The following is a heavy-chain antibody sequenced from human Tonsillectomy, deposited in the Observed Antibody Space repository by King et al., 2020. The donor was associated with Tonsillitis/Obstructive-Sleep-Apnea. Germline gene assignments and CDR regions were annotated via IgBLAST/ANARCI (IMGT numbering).Heavy chain of an antibody. CDR3: ARDMVLEAGGDAFDI. CDR2: IHYSGST. D-gene: IGHD2-8*01. CDR1: GGSISSSY. V-gene: IGHV4-59*01. Sequence: QLQESGPGLVKPSETLSLTCTVSGGSISSSYCSWIRQPPGKGLEWLGDIHYSGSTNYNPSLKSRVTISVDTSKNQFSLKLSSVTAADTAVYYCARDMVLEAGGDAFDIWGQGTMVTVSS. J-gene: IGHJ3*02.